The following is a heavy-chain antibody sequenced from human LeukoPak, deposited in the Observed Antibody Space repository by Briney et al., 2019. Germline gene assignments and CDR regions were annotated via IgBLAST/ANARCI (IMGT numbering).Heavy chain of an antibody. V-gene: IGHV1-18*01. CDR1: AYTFTNYD. D-gene: IGHD3-3*01. CDR3: ARDKSEGFWSGYSTGDY. CDR2: ISAYNGNT. Sequence: ASVKVSCKASAYTFTNYDISWVRQAPGQGLEWMGWISAYNGNTNYAQKLQGRVTMTTDTSTSTAYMELRSLRSDDTAVYYCARDKSEGFWSGYSTGDYWGQGTLVTVSS. J-gene: IGHJ4*02.